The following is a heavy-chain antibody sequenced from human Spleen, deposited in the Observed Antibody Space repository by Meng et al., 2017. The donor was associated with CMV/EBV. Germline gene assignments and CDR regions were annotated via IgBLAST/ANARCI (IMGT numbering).Heavy chain of an antibody. J-gene: IGHJ6*02. CDR2: ISSSSSYI. D-gene: IGHD2-2*01. CDR1: GFTFSSYS. Sequence: GESLKISCAASGFTFSSYSMNWVRQAPGKGLEWVSSISSSSSYIYYADSVKGRFTISRDNAKKSLYLQMNSLRADDTAVYYCASPTSLDIIVVPAALHYYYAMDVWGQGTTVTVSS. V-gene: IGHV3-21*01. CDR3: ASPTSLDIIVVPAALHYYYAMDV.